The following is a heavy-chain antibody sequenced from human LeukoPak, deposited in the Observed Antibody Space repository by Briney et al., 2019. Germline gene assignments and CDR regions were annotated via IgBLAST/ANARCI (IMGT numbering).Heavy chain of an antibody. D-gene: IGHD5-18*01. CDR2: IYYSGST. Sequence: PSETLSLTCAVYGGSFSGYSWSWIRQPPGKGLEWIGYIYYSGSTYHNPSLKSRVTISVDTSKNQFSLKLSSVTAADTAVYYCARGVVDTAMVPHLVQFDYWGQGTLVTVSS. V-gene: IGHV4-59*12. CDR1: GGSFSGYS. CDR3: ARGVVDTAMVPHLVQFDY. J-gene: IGHJ4*02.